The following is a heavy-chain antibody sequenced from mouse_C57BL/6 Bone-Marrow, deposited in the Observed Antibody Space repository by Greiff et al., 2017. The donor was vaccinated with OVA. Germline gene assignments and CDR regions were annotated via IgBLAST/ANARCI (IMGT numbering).Heavy chain of an antibody. CDR3: ARLRVPYAMDY. J-gene: IGHJ4*01. CDR2: INSDGGST. CDR1: EYEFPSHD. V-gene: IGHV5-2*01. Sequence: EVMLVEPGGGLVQPGESLKLSCESNEYEFPSHDMSWVRKTPEKRLELVAAINSDGGSTYYPDTMERRFIISRDNTKKTLYLQRSRLRSEDTALYYCARLRVPYAMDYWGQGTSVTVSS. D-gene: IGHD3-2*02.